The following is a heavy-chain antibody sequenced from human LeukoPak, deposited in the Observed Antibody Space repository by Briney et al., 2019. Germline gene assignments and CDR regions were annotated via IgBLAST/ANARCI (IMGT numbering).Heavy chain of an antibody. CDR1: GFTFSSHA. J-gene: IGHJ4*02. CDR2: ISGSGGST. CDR3: AKGSSGSYRVFDY. Sequence: GGSLRLSCAASGFTFSSHAMSWVRQAPGKGLEWVSTISGSGGSTHYADSVKGRFTISRDNSKNTLYLQMNSLRADDTAVYYCAKGSSGSYRVFDYWGQGTLVTVSS. D-gene: IGHD1-26*01. V-gene: IGHV3-23*01.